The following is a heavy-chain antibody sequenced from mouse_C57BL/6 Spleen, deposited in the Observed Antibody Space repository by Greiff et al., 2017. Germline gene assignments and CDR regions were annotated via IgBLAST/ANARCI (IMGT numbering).Heavy chain of an antibody. J-gene: IGHJ2*01. CDR1: GFSLTSYG. D-gene: IGHD2-3*01. CDR3: ARHGDGYYENYFDY. CDR2: IWSDGST. V-gene: IGHV2-6-1*01. Sequence: VQLVESGPGLVAPSQSLSITCTVSGFSLTSYGVHWVRQPPGKGLAWLVVIWSDGSTTYNSALKSRLSISKDNSKSQVFLKMNSLQTDDTAMYYCARHGDGYYENYFDYWGQGTTLTVSS.